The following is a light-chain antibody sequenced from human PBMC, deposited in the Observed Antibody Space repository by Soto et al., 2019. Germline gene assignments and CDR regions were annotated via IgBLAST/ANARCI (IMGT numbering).Light chain of an antibody. CDR1: TSNVGRNF. J-gene: IGLJ1*01. CDR3: GAWDSSLRIYP. CDR2: DSD. Sequence: QSVLTQPRSVSATPGQKVTISCSGSTSNVGRNFVSWYQQLPGTAPKLLIYDSDKRPSEITDRFSGSKSGTSVTLGITGLQPGDEADYYRGAWDSSLRIYPFGNGNKVTAL. V-gene: IGLV1-51*01.